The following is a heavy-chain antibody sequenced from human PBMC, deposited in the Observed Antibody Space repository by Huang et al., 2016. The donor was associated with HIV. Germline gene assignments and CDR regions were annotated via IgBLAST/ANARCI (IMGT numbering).Heavy chain of an antibody. CDR3: ARVNPDLVTYPLLAFDL. CDR2: INPYSGDT. CDR1: GYTFTDYY. J-gene: IGHJ3*01. V-gene: IGHV1-2*02. Sequence: QVQLVQSGAEVKKSGASVKVSCRASGYTFTDYYLHWVRQAPGPGLERLRWINPYSGDTKSAQKFQDRVTVTRDTSVRTLYMELNRLTFDDTAVYFCARVNPDLVTYPLLAFDLWGQGTLVTVSS. D-gene: IGHD3-9*01.